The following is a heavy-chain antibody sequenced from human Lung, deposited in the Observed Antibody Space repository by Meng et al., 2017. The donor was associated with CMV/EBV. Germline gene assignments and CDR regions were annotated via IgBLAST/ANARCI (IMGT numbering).Heavy chain of an antibody. CDR3: ARDSGSSSFDYYYGMDV. D-gene: IGHD6-6*01. CDR1: GFTFSSYA. Sequence: SCAASGFTFSSYAMHWVRQAPGKGLEWVAVISYDGSNKYYADSVKGRFTISRDNSKNTLYLEMNSLRAEDTAVYYCARDSGSSSFDYYYGMDVWXQGTPVTVSS. CDR2: ISYDGSNK. V-gene: IGHV3-30-3*01. J-gene: IGHJ6*02.